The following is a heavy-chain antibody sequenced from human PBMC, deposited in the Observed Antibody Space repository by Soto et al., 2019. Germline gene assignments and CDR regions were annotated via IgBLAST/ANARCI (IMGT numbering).Heavy chain of an antibody. CDR1: GLPVSRS. V-gene: IGHV3-53*01. CDR2: IYDDGNT. J-gene: IGHJ4*02. CDR3: ARDASGPFDY. D-gene: IGHD6-19*01. Sequence: GGSLRLSCEATGLPVSRSMSWVRQAPGKGLECVSLIYDDGNTYYTDSVKGRFTISRDFSKNTVYLQMDSLRVEDTAVYFCARDASGPFDYWGQGTPVTVSS.